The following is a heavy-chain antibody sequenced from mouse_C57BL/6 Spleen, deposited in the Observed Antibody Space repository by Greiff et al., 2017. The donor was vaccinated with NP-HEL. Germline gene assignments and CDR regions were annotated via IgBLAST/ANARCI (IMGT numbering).Heavy chain of an antibody. CDR1: GYAFSSSW. CDR2: IYPGDGDT. V-gene: IGHV1-82*01. CDR3: GVSYYYGSSRYFDV. Sequence: QVQLQQSGPELVKPGASVKISCKASGYAFSSSWMNWVKQRPGTGLEWIGRIYPGDGDTNYNGKFKGKATLTADKSSSTAYMQLSSLTSEDSAVYFCGVSYYYGSSRYFDVWGTGTTVTVSS. J-gene: IGHJ1*03. D-gene: IGHD1-1*01.